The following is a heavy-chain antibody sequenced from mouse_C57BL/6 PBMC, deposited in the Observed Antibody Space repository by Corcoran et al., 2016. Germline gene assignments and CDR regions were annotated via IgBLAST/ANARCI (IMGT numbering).Heavy chain of an antibody. D-gene: IGHD1-1*01. Sequence: QIQYVQYGPEMKKSGETVKISCKASGYTFTTYGMSWVKQAPGKGLKWMGWINTYSGVPTYADDFKGRFAFSLETSASTANLQINNLKNEDTATYFCARRLGSSYGWYFDVWGTGTTVTVSS. CDR2: INTYSGVP. CDR3: ARRLGSSYGWYFDV. J-gene: IGHJ1*03. V-gene: IGHV9-3*01. CDR1: GYTFTTYG.